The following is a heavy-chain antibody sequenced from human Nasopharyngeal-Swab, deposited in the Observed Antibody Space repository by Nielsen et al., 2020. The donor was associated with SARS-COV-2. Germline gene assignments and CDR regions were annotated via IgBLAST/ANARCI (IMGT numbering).Heavy chain of an antibody. D-gene: IGHD4-23*01. J-gene: IGHJ3*02. CDR1: GFTFDEHA. V-gene: IGHV3-9*01. CDR3: AKDKGRGISPVEGSLDI. CDR2: IIWNGDSR. Sequence: SLKISCAASGFTFDEHAMHWVRQAPGKGLEWVSGIIWNGDSRGYADSVKGRFTISRDSAKKSLYLQMNSLRPDDTALYYCAKDKGRGISPVEGSLDIWGQGTMVTVSS.